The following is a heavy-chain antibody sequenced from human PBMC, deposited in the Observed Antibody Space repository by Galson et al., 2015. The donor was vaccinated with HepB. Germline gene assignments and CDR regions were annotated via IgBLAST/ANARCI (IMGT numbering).Heavy chain of an antibody. D-gene: IGHD5-24*01. Sequence: SLRLSCAASGFTVSSHYMSWVRQAPGKGLEWVSVIYSGGSTYYADSVKGRFTISRDNSKNTLYLQMNSLRAEDTAVYYCARGAMATIWGSYWYFDLWGRGTLVTVSS. V-gene: IGHV3-53*01. CDR3: ARGAMATIWGSYWYFDL. CDR1: GFTVSSHY. J-gene: IGHJ2*01. CDR2: IYSGGST.